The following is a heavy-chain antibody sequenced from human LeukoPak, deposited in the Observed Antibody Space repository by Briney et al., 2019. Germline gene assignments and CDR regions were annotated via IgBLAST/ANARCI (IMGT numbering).Heavy chain of an antibody. CDR2: ISAYNGHT. CDR3: ARVGNSGSYGMSDY. CDR1: GYTFSSYG. J-gene: IGHJ4*02. V-gene: IGHV1-18*01. D-gene: IGHD1-26*01. Sequence: GASVKVSCKASGYTFSSYGISWVRQAPGQGLEWIGWISAYNGHTSYAQNLQGRVTMTTDTSTSTAYMELRSLRSDDTAVYYCARVGNSGSYGMSDYWGQGTLVTVSS.